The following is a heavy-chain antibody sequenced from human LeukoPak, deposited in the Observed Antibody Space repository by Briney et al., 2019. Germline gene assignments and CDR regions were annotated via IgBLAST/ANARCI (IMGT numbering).Heavy chain of an antibody. Sequence: SETLSLTCALYGGSFSVYYWSWLRQPPGKGLEWVGEINHSGSTNYNPSLKSRVTISVDTSKDQFSLKLSSVTAADTAVYYCARVGLGRSRRLFGPWGQGTLVTVSS. V-gene: IGHV4-34*01. CDR1: GGSFSVYY. J-gene: IGHJ5*02. CDR3: ARVGLGRSRRLFGP. CDR2: INHSGST. D-gene: IGHD3-16*01.